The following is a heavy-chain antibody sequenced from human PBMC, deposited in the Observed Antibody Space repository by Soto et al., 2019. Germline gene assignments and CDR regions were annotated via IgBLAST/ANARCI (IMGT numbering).Heavy chain of an antibody. V-gene: IGHV3-30*18. CDR2: ISYDGSNK. Sequence: SLRLSWAASGFTFSSLGMHWVRQAPGKGLEWVAVISYDGSNKYYADSVKGRFTISRDNSKNTLYLQMNSLRAEDTAVYYCAKDYTIFGVPIDYWGQGTLLTVSS. CDR1: GFTFSSLG. D-gene: IGHD3-3*01. J-gene: IGHJ4*02. CDR3: AKDYTIFGVPIDY.